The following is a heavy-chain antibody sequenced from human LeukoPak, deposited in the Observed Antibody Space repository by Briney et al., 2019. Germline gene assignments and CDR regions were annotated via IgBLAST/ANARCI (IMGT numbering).Heavy chain of an antibody. CDR1: GFTFNSYD. D-gene: IGHD4-23*01. V-gene: IGHV3-33*01. CDR3: ARYVGGGNSGGFDF. Sequence: GGSLRLSCAASGFTFNSYDMHWIRQAPGKGLEWVALIWYDGRNKYYADSVKGRFTISRDNSKNTLNLQMNSLRDEDTAVYYCARYVGGGNSGGFDFWGQGTLVIVSS. J-gene: IGHJ4*02. CDR2: IWYDGRNK.